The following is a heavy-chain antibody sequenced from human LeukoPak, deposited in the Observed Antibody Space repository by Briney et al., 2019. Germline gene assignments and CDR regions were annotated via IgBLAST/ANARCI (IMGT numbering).Heavy chain of an antibody. CDR3: GRDQGGSIDWYGDY. D-gene: IGHD6-19*01. Sequence: GRCLRLACAASGFTFSSYAMDWVRQAPGKGLEWVAFISNDVTNKFYADSVKGRFTISRNNSKNTLYQQMNSLRAEDTAVYYCGRDQGGSIDWYGDYWGQGTLVTVSS. CDR2: ISNDVTNK. J-gene: IGHJ4*02. CDR1: GFTFSSYA. V-gene: IGHV3-30*04.